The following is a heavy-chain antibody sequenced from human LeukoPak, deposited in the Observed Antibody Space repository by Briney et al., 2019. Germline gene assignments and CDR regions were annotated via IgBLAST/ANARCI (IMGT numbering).Heavy chain of an antibody. CDR2: IKQGGSEK. CDR1: GFTFSSLW. CDR3: AREGAGSRTLFDY. V-gene: IGHV3-7*01. J-gene: IGHJ4*02. Sequence: GGSLRLSCAASGFTFSSLWMSWVRQAPGKGLEWVANIKQGGSEKYYVDSVQGRFTISRDHATTSLYLPMNSLRAEDPAVYYCAREGAGSRTLFDYGGQGTLLTVPS. D-gene: IGHD1-14*01.